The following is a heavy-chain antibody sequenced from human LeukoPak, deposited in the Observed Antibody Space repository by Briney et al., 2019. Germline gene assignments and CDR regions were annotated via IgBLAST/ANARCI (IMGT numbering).Heavy chain of an antibody. V-gene: IGHV1-2*02. D-gene: IGHD3-10*01. CDR3: ARALDGSGSDWFDP. Sequence: ASVKVSCKASGYTFTSYGISWVRQAPGQGLEWMGWINPNSGGTNYAQKFQGRVTMTRDTSISTAYMELSRLRSDDTAVYYCARALDGSGSDWFDPWGQGTLVTVSS. J-gene: IGHJ5*02. CDR1: GYTFTSYG. CDR2: INPNSGGT.